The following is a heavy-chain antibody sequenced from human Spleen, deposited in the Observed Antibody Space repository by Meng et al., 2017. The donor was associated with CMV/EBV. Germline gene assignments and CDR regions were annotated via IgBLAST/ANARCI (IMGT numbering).Heavy chain of an antibody. CDR3: ARDEPYCSSTSCYTDY. CDR2: IYHSGST. CDR1: GYSISSGYY. J-gene: IGHJ4*02. V-gene: IGHV4-38-2*02. Sequence: SETLSLTYTVSGYSISSGYYWGWIRQPPGKGLEWIGSIYHSGSTYYNPSLKSRVTISVDTSKNQFSLKLSSVTAADTAVYYCARDEPYCSSTSCYTDYWGQGTLVTVSS. D-gene: IGHD2-2*02.